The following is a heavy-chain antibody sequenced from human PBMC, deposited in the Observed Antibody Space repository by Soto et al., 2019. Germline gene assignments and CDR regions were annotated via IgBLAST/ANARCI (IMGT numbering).Heavy chain of an antibody. CDR1: GYNLTNHG. Sequence: AQLMQSGPEVRKPGASVKVSCRASGYNLTNHGISWVRQAPGQGLEWMGWINPYDGETDYVARLQGRVSMSTDASTTTASLDLRSLRSDDTAVYHCARGYYDYSWGTYRPNDAFDIWGQGTTVTVSS. D-gene: IGHD3-16*02. CDR2: INPYDGET. CDR3: ARGYYDYSWGTYRPNDAFDI. V-gene: IGHV1-18*04. J-gene: IGHJ3*02.